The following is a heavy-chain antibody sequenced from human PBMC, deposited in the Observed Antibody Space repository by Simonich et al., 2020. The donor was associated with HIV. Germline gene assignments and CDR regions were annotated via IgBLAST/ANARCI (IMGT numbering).Heavy chain of an antibody. CDR3: ARAHQNILFDN. CDR2: SYRRGTT. Sequence: QVQLQESGPGLVKPSETLSLICNVSGYSLSSGYFWGWIRQPPGRGLEWIGSSYRRGTTYYKPSLKSPNTISVDTSKNQFSLKMTSVTAADTALYYCARAHQNILFDNWGLGTLVTVSS. J-gene: IGHJ4*02. V-gene: IGHV4-38-2*02. CDR1: GYSLSSGYF. D-gene: IGHD2-15*01.